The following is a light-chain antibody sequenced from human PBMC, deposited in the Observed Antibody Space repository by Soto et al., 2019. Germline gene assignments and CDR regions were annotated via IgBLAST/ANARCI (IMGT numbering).Light chain of an antibody. CDR1: SSDVGAYNY. CDR2: DVS. Sequence: SVLTQPASVSGSPGQSITISCTGTSSDVGAYNYVSWYQQHPGKAPKLMIYDVSNRPSGVSNRFSGSKSGNTASLSISGLQAEDEADYYCSSYTGSTTLNVFGTGTKVTVL. J-gene: IGLJ1*01. CDR3: SSYTGSTTLNV. V-gene: IGLV2-14*01.